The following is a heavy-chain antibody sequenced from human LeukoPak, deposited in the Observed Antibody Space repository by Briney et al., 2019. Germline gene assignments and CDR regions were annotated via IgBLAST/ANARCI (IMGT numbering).Heavy chain of an antibody. J-gene: IGHJ4*02. D-gene: IGHD3-22*01. CDR2: ISGDGGST. CDR1: GFTFDDYA. Sequence: GRSLRLSCAASGFTFDDYAMHWVRQAPGKGLEWVSLISGDGGSTYYADSVKGRFTISRDNSKNSLYLQMNSLRTEDTALYYCAKDGTDYYDSSGLGYWGQGTLVTVSS. V-gene: IGHV3-43*02. CDR3: AKDGTDYYDSSGLGY.